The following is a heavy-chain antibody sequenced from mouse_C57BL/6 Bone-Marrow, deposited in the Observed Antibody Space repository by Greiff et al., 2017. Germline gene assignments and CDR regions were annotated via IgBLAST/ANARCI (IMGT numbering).Heavy chain of an antibody. CDR2: IDPENGDT. V-gene: IGHV14-4*01. J-gene: IGHJ3*01. CDR1: GFNIKDDY. CDR3: TTGGSPFAY. D-gene: IGHD1-1*01. Sequence: DVKLQESGAELVRPGASVKLSCTASGFNIKDDYMHWVKQRPEQGLEWIGWIDPENGDTEYASKFQGKATITADTSSNTAYLQLSSLTSEDTAVYYCTTGGSPFAYWGQGTLVTVSA.